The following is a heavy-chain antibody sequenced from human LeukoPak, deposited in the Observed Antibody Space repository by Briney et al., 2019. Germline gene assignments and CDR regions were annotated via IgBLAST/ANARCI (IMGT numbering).Heavy chain of an antibody. CDR2: IFHSGST. V-gene: IGHV4-38-2*02. CDR3: ARVVVPGWVVP. CDR1: GYSISSRNY. D-gene: IGHD2-15*01. J-gene: IGHJ5*02. Sequence: SETLSLTCTVSGYSISSRNYWGWIRLPPGKGLEWIGRIFHSGSTYYNPSLKSRVTISVDTSKNQFSLMLTSVTAADTAVYYCARVVVPGWVVPWGERTLVTVSS.